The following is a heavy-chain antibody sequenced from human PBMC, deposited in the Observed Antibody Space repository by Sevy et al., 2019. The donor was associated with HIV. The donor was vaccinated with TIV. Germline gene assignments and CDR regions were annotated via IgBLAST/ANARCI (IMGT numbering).Heavy chain of an antibody. CDR3: ARAPPVRSGDDSLNWLDP. D-gene: IGHD5-12*01. CDR1: GGSISSYY. J-gene: IGHJ5*02. V-gene: IGHV4-59*01. Sequence: SETLSLTCTVSGGSISSYYWSWIRQPPGKGLEWLGYIYYSGSTNYNPSLKSRVTISVDTSKNQFSLKLRSVTAVDTAVYYCARAPPVRSGDDSLNWLDPWGQGTLVTVSS. CDR2: IYYSGST.